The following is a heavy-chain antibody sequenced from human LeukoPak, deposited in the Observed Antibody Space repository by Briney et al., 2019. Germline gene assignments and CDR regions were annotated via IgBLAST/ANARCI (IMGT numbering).Heavy chain of an antibody. J-gene: IGHJ4*02. CDR3: VKNSRYCTKAACYDY. Sequence: TGRSLRLSCAASGFTFSSYAMHWVRQAPGKGLEWVAVISYDGNNKYYADSVKGRFTISRDNSKNTLYLLMNSLRAEDTATYYCVKNSRYCTKAACYDYWGQGTLVTVSS. V-gene: IGHV3-30*04. D-gene: IGHD2-8*01. CDR2: ISYDGNNK. CDR1: GFTFSSYA.